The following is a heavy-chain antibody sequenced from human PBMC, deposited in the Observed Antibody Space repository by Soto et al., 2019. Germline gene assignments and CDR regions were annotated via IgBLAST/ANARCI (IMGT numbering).Heavy chain of an antibody. CDR2: IYWDDDK. V-gene: IGHV2-5*02. Sequence: QITLKESGPTLVKPTQTLTLTCTFSGFSLSTSEVGVGWIRQPPGKALEWLALIYWDDDKRYSPSLKSRLTITKHTAKNLVVLTMPNRDPVDTATYYCAHTRRYSSSWYYFDYWGQGTLVTVSS. CDR3: AHTRRYSSSWYYFDY. J-gene: IGHJ4*02. D-gene: IGHD6-13*01. CDR1: GFSLSTSEVG.